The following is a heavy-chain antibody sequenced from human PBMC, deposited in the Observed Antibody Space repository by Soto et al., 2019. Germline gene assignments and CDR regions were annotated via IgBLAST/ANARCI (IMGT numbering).Heavy chain of an antibody. D-gene: IGHD3-16*01. J-gene: IGHJ3*02. CDR1: AFTFSSYW. Sequence: GGSLRLSCAASAFTFSSYWMSWVRQAPGKGLEWVANIKQDGSEKYYLDSVKGRFTISRDNAKNSLYLQMNSLRAEDTAVYYCARDLFEVPRRGEYAFDICGQGPMVTVSS. CDR3: ARDLFEVPRRGEYAFDI. V-gene: IGHV3-7*03. CDR2: IKQDGSEK.